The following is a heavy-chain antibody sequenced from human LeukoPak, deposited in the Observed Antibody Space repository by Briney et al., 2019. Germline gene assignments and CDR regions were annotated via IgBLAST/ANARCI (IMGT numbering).Heavy chain of an antibody. J-gene: IGHJ6*03. CDR1: GFTFSSYS. Sequence: GGSLRLSCAASGFTFSSYSMNWVRQAPGKGLEWVSSISSSSSYIYYADSVKGRFTISRDNAKNSLYLQMNSLRAEDTAVYYCRAAMWDYYYYMDVWGKGTTVTVSS. CDR3: RAAMWDYYYYMDV. D-gene: IGHD2-2*01. V-gene: IGHV3-21*01. CDR2: ISSSSSYI.